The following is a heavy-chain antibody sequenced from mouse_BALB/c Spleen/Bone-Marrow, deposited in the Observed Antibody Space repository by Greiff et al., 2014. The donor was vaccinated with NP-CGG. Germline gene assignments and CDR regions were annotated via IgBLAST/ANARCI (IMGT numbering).Heavy chain of an antibody. CDR2: IHPGSGSV. CDR1: DYV. Sequence: DYVMNWVRQRTGQGLEWIGEIHPGSGSVHHNEKFKGKATLTADKSSNTVYMHLSSLTSEDSAVYFCATSKHFYAMDYWGQGTSVTVSS. V-gene: IGHV1-77*01. CDR3: ATSKHFYAMDY. J-gene: IGHJ4*01.